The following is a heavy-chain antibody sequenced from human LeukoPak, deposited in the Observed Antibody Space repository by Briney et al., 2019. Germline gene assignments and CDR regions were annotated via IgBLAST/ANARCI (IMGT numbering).Heavy chain of an antibody. CDR1: GFTFSSYS. Sequence: GGSLSLSCAASGFTFSSYSMNWVRQAPGKGLEWVSSISSSSSYIYYADSVKGRFTISRDNAKNSLYLQMSSLRAEDTAVYYCARDVLDTAMGDLGYWGQGTLVTVPS. J-gene: IGHJ4*02. CDR2: ISSSSSYI. CDR3: ARDVLDTAMGDLGY. D-gene: IGHD5-18*01. V-gene: IGHV3-21*01.